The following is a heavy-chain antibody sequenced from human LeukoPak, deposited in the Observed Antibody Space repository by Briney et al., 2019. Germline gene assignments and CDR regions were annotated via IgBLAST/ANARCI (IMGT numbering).Heavy chain of an antibody. CDR1: GYSFTNYW. D-gene: IGHD5-18*01. J-gene: IGHJ4*02. V-gene: IGHV5-51*01. CDR2: IYPGDSDT. CDR3: ARRTGYSYGYDDY. Sequence: GESLKISCKSSGYSFTNYWIGWVRQMPGKGLEWMGIIYPGDSDTKYSPSFQGQVTISADKSISTAYLQWSSLKASDTAMYYCARRTGYSYGYDDYWGQGTLVTVSS.